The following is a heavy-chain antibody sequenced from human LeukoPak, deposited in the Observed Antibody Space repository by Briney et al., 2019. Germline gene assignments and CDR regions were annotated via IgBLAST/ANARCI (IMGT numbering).Heavy chain of an antibody. J-gene: IGHJ4*02. CDR1: EFTFSSYE. V-gene: IGHV3-48*03. CDR3: ARESESSGYSFDY. D-gene: IGHD3-22*01. Sequence: GGSLRLSCAASEFTFSSYEMNWVRQAPGKGLEWVSYISSSGSTIYYADSVKGRFTISRDNAKNSLYLQMNSLRAEDTAVYYCARESESSGYSFDYWGQGTLVTVSS. CDR2: ISSSGSTI.